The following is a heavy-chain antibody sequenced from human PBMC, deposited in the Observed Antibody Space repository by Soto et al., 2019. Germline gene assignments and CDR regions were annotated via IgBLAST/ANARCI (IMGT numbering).Heavy chain of an antibody. CDR1: GGSFSGYY. Sequence: SETLSLTSVVYGGSFSGYYWSWIRQPPGKGLEWIGEINHSGSTNYNPSLKSRVTISVDTSKNQFSLKLSSVTAADTAVYYCARGQGSGWLDYWGQGTLVTVSS. CDR3: ARGQGSGWLDY. CDR2: INHSGST. D-gene: IGHD6-19*01. V-gene: IGHV4-34*01. J-gene: IGHJ4*02.